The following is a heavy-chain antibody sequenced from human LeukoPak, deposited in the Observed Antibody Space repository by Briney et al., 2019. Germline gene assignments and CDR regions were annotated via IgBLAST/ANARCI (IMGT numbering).Heavy chain of an antibody. D-gene: IGHD6-13*01. V-gene: IGHV3-23*01. Sequence: GGSLSLSCAASGFTFSSYAMSWVRQAPGKGLEWVSAISGSGGSTYYADSVKGRFTISRDNSKNTLYLQMNSLRAEDTAVYYCARSILSGSAAADPFFDYWGQGTLVTVSS. CDR1: GFTFSSYA. J-gene: IGHJ4*02. CDR3: ARSILSGSAAADPFFDY. CDR2: ISGSGGST.